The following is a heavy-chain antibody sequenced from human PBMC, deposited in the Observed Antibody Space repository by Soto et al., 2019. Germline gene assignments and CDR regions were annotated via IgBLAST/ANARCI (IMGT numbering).Heavy chain of an antibody. CDR2: IYSGGST. J-gene: IGHJ4*02. Sequence: EVQLVESGGGLVQPGGSLRLSCAASGVTVSSNYMSWVRQAPGKGLEWVSVIYSGGSTYYADSVKGRFTISRDNSKNTLYLQMNSLRAEDMAVHYCARHGYNYSGGYFDYWGQGTLVTVSS. D-gene: IGHD5-18*01. CDR1: GVTVSSNY. CDR3: ARHGYNYSGGYFDY. V-gene: IGHV3-66*04.